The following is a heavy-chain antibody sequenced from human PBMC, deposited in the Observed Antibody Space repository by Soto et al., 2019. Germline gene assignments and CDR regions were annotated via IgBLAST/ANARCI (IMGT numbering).Heavy chain of an antibody. J-gene: IGHJ4*02. CDR3: ARGSKDSYPGSRVFDL. CDR1: GFTFSSYA. Sequence: QVLLVDSGGGVVQPGRSLRLSCAASGFTFSSYAMNWVRQAPGKGLEWVALISHDGINKYYADSVRGRFTISRDSSTNTLYLQMSSLRAEDSAVYYCARGSKDSYPGSRVFDLWGRGTLVTVSS. V-gene: IGHV3-30-3*01. CDR2: ISHDGINK. D-gene: IGHD3-10*01.